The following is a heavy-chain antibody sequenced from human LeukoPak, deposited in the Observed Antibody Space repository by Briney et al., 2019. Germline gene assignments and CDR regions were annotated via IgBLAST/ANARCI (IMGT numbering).Heavy chain of an antibody. V-gene: IGHV3-23*01. CDR3: ASTTRGGTYYYYMDV. CDR1: GFTFSSYA. J-gene: IGHJ6*03. Sequence: GGSLRLSCAASGFTFSSYAMNWVRQAPGKGLEWVSTISGGGGSTYYADSVEGRFTVSRDNSKNTLYLQMNSLRAEDTAVYYCASTTRGGTYYYYMDVWGKGTTVTISS. CDR2: ISGGGGST. D-gene: IGHD1-1*01.